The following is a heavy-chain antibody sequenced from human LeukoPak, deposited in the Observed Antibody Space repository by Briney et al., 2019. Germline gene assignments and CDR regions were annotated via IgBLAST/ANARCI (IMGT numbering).Heavy chain of an antibody. Sequence: GGSLRLSCAASGFTFSSYSMNWVRQAPGKGLEWVSSISSSSSYIYYADSVKGRFTISRDNAKNSLYVQMNRLRAEDTAVYYCARDAYGDYNYDYWGQGTLVTVPS. D-gene: IGHD4-17*01. CDR1: GFTFSSYS. V-gene: IGHV3-21*01. J-gene: IGHJ4*02. CDR3: ARDAYGDYNYDY. CDR2: ISSSSSYI.